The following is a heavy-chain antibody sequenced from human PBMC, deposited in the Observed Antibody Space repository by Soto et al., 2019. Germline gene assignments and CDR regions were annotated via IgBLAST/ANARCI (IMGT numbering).Heavy chain of an antibody. Sequence: SETLSLTCTVSGGSISSSRCHWGWIRQPPGKGLEWIASIKYSGTTFYNPSLKSRVTISVDTSKNQFSLKLSSVTAADTAVYYCARKTTVTSFDYWGQGTLVTVSS. V-gene: IGHV4-39*01. CDR3: ARKTTVTSFDY. CDR1: GGSISSSRCH. J-gene: IGHJ4*02. D-gene: IGHD4-17*01. CDR2: IKYSGTT.